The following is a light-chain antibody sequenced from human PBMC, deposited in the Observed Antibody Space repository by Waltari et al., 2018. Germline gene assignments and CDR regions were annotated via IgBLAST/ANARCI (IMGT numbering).Light chain of an antibody. Sequence: QSALTQPASVSGSPGQSITISCTGTSSDVGGYPYAPWYQHHPGKAPKLMIHYVNKRPSGVSNRFSGSKSGNTASLTISGLQAEDEADYYCSSYTSISTFYVFGTGTKVTVL. CDR2: YVN. CDR1: SSDVGGYPY. V-gene: IGLV2-14*03. J-gene: IGLJ1*01. CDR3: SSYTSISTFYV.